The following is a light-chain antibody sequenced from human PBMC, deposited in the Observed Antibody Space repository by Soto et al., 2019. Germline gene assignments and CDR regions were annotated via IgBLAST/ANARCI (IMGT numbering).Light chain of an antibody. Sequence: EIVLTQSPGTLSLSPGERATLSCRASQSVSSSSLAWYQQKRGQAPRLLIHDASSRATGIPDRFSGSGSGTDFTLAISSLAPDDFAIYYCHQRQSWPRTFGQGTKVDIK. CDR3: HQRQSWPRT. V-gene: IGKV3D-20*02. CDR1: QSVSSSS. CDR2: DAS. J-gene: IGKJ1*01.